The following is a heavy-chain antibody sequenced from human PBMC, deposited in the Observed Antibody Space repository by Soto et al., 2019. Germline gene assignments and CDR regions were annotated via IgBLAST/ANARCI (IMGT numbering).Heavy chain of an antibody. Sequence: PSETLSLTCTVSGGSISSGGYYWSWIRQHPGKGLEWIGYIYYSGSTYYNPSLKSRVTISVDTSKNQFSLKLSSVTAADTAVYYCARSTSLGNDYGDPCFDYWGQGTLVTVSS. CDR1: GGSISSGGYY. CDR2: IYYSGST. V-gene: IGHV4-31*03. J-gene: IGHJ4*02. D-gene: IGHD4-17*01. CDR3: ARSTSLGNDYGDPCFDY.